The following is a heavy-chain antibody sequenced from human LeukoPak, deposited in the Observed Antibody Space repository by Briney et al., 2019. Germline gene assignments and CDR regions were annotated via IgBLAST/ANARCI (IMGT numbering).Heavy chain of an antibody. CDR3: VSPGYDY. Sequence: PGGSLRLSCAASGFTFRSHALSWVRQAPGKGLAWVSSISDSGDSTYYADSVKGRFTISRDNSKNTLYLQMNSLRGEDTAVYYCVSPGYDYWGQGTLVSVSA. J-gene: IGHJ4*02. CDR1: GFTFRSHA. D-gene: IGHD6-13*01. V-gene: IGHV3-23*01. CDR2: ISDSGDST.